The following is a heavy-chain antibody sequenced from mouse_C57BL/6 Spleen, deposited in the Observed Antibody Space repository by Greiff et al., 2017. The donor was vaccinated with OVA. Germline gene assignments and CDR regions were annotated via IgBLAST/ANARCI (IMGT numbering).Heavy chain of an antibody. CDR1: GYAFSSYW. D-gene: IGHD3-2*02. Sequence: QVQLQQSGAELVKPGASVKISCKASGYAFSSYWMNWVKQRPGKGLEWIGQIYPGDGDTNYNGKFKGKATLTADKSSSTAYMQLSSLTSEDSAVYFCARRPSAQASAMDYWGQGTSVTVSS. CDR3: ARRPSAQASAMDY. J-gene: IGHJ4*01. V-gene: IGHV1-80*01. CDR2: IYPGDGDT.